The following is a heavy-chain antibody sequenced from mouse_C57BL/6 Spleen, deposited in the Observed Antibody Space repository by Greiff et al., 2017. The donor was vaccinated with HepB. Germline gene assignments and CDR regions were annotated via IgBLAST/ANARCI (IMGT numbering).Heavy chain of an antibody. J-gene: IGHJ1*03. V-gene: IGHV8-12*01. D-gene: IGHD2-5*01. Sequence: QVTLKESGPGILQSSQTLSLTCSFSGFSLSTSGMGVSWIRQPSGKGLEWLAHIYWDDDKRYNPSLKSRLTISKDTSRNQVFLKITSVDTADTATYYCARRKSNYGYFDVWGTGTTVTVSS. CDR3: ARRKSNYGYFDV. CDR1: GFSLSTSGMG. CDR2: IYWDDDK.